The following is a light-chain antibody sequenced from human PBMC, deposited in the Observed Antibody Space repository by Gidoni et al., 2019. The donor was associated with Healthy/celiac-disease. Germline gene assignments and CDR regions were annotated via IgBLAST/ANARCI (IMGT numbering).Light chain of an antibody. CDR3: QQYNNWPGYT. Sequence: ISMSHTLATLSVSPGERASLSCRDSPSVSSNLSWYQQKPGQIPRLLIYGASTRATCIPPRCSGSGSGTEFTLTISSLQSEDFAVYYCQQYNNWPGYTFGQGTKLEIK. CDR1: PSVSSN. V-gene: IGKV3-15*01. J-gene: IGKJ2*01. CDR2: GAS.